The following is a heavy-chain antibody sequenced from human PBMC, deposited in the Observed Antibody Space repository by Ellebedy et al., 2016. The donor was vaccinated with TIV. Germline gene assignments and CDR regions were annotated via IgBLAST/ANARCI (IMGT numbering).Heavy chain of an antibody. V-gene: IGHV3-74*01. D-gene: IGHD5-12*01. CDR3: ARSWLPDY. CDR2: INSDGSNT. CDR1: GFTFSNYW. Sequence: GESLKISCAAPGFTFSNYWMSWVRQGPGKGLVWVSRINSDGSNTRYADSVKGRFTISRDNAKNTLYLQMNSLRAEDTAVYYCARSWLPDYWGQGTLVTVSS. J-gene: IGHJ4*02.